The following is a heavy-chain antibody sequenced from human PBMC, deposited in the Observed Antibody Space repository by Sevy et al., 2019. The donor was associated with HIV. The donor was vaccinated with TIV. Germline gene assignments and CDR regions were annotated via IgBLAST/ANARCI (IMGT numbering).Heavy chain of an antibody. V-gene: IGHV1-2*02. CDR3: AKERVYCSGGTCKPGGWFEP. CDR1: GYTFTGYY. D-gene: IGHD2-15*01. CDR2: INPNSGGT. Sequence: ASVKVSCKASGYTFTGYYMHWVRQAPGQGLEWMGWINPNSGGTKYAQKFQGRVTMTRDTSISTAYMELSRPRSDDTAVYYCAKERVYCSGGTCKPGGWFEPWGQGTLVTVSS. J-gene: IGHJ5*02.